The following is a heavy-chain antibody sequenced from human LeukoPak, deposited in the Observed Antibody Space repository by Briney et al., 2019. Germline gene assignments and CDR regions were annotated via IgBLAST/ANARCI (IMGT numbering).Heavy chain of an antibody. CDR2: IYYSGTT. CDR1: GGSISPYY. V-gene: IGHV4-59*08. D-gene: IGHD3-3*01. CDR3: ARGRSGYPVALNY. Sequence: PSETLSLTCSVSGGSISPYYWSWIRQPPGKGLEWIGYIYYSGTTNYNPSLKSRVTVSVDTSKNQFSLKLSSVTAADTAVYYCARGRSGYPVALNYWGQGTLVTVSS. J-gene: IGHJ4*02.